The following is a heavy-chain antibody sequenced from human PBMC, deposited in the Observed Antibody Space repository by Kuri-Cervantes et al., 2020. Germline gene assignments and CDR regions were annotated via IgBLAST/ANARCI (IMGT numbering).Heavy chain of an antibody. J-gene: IGHJ3*02. CDR3: ARTYYYDSSGPDAFDI. Sequence: SETLSLTCAVYGGSFSGYYWSWIRQPPGKGLEWIGEINHSGSTNYNPSLKSRVTILVDTSKNQFSLKLSSVTAADTAVYYCARTYYYDSSGPDAFDIWGQGTMVTVSS. D-gene: IGHD3-22*01. CDR1: GGSFSGYY. CDR2: INHSGST. V-gene: IGHV4-34*01.